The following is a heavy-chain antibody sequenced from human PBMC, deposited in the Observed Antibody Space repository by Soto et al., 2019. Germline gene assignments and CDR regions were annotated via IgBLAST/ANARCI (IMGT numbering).Heavy chain of an antibody. V-gene: IGHV3-15*01. J-gene: IGHJ4*02. D-gene: IGHD3-16*01. Sequence: EVQLVESGGGLVKPGGSLRLSCAASGFTFINAWMSWVRQAPGKGLEWVGRIKSKTDGGTTDYAAPVKGRFTISRDDTKNTLYLQMNSLKAVDAAVYYCVRGGDGYWGQGTLVTVSS. CDR2: IKSKTDGGTT. CDR1: GFTFINAW. CDR3: VRGGDGY.